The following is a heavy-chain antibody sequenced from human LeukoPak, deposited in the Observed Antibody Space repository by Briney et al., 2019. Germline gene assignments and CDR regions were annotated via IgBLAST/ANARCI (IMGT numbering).Heavy chain of an antibody. CDR2: LYHSETT. V-gene: IGHV4-59*01. CDR3: ARDRGGSSGWSESFEY. CDR1: GGSISSYY. D-gene: IGHD6-19*01. Sequence: SETLSLICTVSGGSISSYYWSWIRQSPGKGLEWIGYLYHSETTKYNPSLKSRATISVDTSKNQLSLHLTSVTAADTAVYYCARDRGGSSGWSESFEYWGQGTLLTVSS. J-gene: IGHJ4*02.